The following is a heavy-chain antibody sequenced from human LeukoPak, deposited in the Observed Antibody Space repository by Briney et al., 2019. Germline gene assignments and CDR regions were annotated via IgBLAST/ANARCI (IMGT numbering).Heavy chain of an antibody. CDR3: ARQLMAIGQRLDYYYIDN. D-gene: IGHD2-8*01. V-gene: IGHV6-1*01. CDR2: TYYRSRWYN. CDR1: GVSVSSDSAA. Sequence: SQTLSLTCVISGVSVSSDSAAWIWIRQSPSRGLEWLGRTYYRSRWYNDYAESVKGRMNNYPDTSKNQFSLQLNSVTSEDTAVYYCARQLMAIGQRLDYYYIDNWGQGTLVTVSS. J-gene: IGHJ4*02.